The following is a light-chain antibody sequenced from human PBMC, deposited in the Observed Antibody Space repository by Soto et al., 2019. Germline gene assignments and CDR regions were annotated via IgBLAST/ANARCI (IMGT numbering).Light chain of an antibody. Sequence: QSALTQPASVSGSLGQSITISCTGTISDIGSYHYVSWYQHHPGKAPKLIIYEVTNRPSGVSNRFSGSKSGNTASLTISGLQAEDEADYYCSSYPTTSTTFCGVTKLTVL. CDR3: SSYPTTSTT. CDR1: ISDIGSYHY. J-gene: IGLJ3*02. CDR2: EVT. V-gene: IGLV2-14*01.